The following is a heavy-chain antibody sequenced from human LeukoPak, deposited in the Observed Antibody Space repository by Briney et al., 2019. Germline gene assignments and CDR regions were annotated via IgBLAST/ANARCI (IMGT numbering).Heavy chain of an antibody. Sequence: PSETLSLTCTVSGGSISSYYWSWIRQPPGKGLEWIGHIYYSGSTHYNPSLKSRVTISVDTSKNQFSLKLSSVTAADTAVYYCARHVGNSGSGSYLTYIYYWGQGTLVTVSS. CDR3: ARHVGNSGSGSYLTYIYY. CDR2: IYYSGST. V-gene: IGHV4-59*08. CDR1: GGSISSYY. J-gene: IGHJ4*02. D-gene: IGHD3-10*01.